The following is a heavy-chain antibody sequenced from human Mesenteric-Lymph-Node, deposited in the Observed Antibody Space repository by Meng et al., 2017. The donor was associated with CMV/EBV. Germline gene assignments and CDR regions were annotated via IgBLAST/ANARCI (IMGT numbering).Heavy chain of an antibody. CDR3: AKTSRRRSSITLPDY. J-gene: IGHJ4*02. D-gene: IGHD6-6*01. V-gene: IGHV3-9*01. CDR2: ISWNSGSI. CDR1: GFTFDDYA. Sequence: SLKISCAASGFTFDDYAMHWVRQAPGKGLEWVSGISWNSGSIGYADSVKGRFTIPRDNAKNSLYLQMNSLRAEDTALYYCAKTSRRRSSITLPDYWGQGTLVTVSS.